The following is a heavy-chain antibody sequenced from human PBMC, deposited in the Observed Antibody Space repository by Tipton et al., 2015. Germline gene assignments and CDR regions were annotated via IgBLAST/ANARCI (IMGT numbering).Heavy chain of an antibody. V-gene: IGHV4-59*01. J-gene: IGHJ4*02. CDR1: GDSIMSYY. CDR3: ARHKASNFYESSAYWPPPGEFDY. CDR2: IFNSGRT. D-gene: IGHD3-22*01. Sequence: LRLSCNVSGDSIMSYYWSWIRQPPGKGLEWIGYIFNSGRTSYNPPLKNRVTISVDTSKNQFALKLSSVTAADTAVYYCARHKASNFYESSAYWPPPGEFDYWGQGTLVTVSS.